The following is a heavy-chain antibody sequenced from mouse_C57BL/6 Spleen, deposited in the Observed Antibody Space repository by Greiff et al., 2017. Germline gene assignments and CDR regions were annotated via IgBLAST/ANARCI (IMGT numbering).Heavy chain of an antibody. J-gene: IGHJ3*01. CDR2: INPNNGGT. D-gene: IGHD4-1*01. CDR3: AREGEETGLFAY. Sequence: EVQLQQSGPELVKPGASVKISCKASGYTFTDYYMNWVKQSHGKSLEWIGDINPNNGGTSYNQKFKGKATLTVDKSSSTAYMELRSLTSEDSAVYYCAREGEETGLFAYWGQGTLVTVSA. CDR1: GYTFTDYY. V-gene: IGHV1-26*01.